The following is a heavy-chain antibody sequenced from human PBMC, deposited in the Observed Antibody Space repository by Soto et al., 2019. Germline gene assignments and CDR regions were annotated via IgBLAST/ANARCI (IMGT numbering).Heavy chain of an antibody. CDR2: IWYDGSNK. Sequence: GGSLRLSCAASGFTFRSHGMHWVRQAPGKGLEWVAVIWYDGSNKYYADSVKGRFTISRDNSKNTLSLQMNSLRAEDTAAYYCAREGYGGESPFDYWGQGTLVTVSS. D-gene: IGHD2-21*01. J-gene: IGHJ4*02. CDR3: AREGYGGESPFDY. CDR1: GFTFRSHG. V-gene: IGHV3-33*01.